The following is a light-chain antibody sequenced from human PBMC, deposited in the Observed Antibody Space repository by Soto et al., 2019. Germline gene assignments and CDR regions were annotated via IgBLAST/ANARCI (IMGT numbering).Light chain of an antibody. Sequence: DIVMTQSPLSLPVTPGEPASISCRSSQSVSSNLAWYQQKPGQAPRLLIYDVSTRATGIPTRFSGSGSGTEFTLTISSLQSEDFAAYYCQQYNNWPLTFGGGTKVDIK. J-gene: IGKJ4*01. V-gene: IGKV3D-15*01. CDR2: DVS. CDR3: QQYNNWPLT. CDR1: QSVSSN.